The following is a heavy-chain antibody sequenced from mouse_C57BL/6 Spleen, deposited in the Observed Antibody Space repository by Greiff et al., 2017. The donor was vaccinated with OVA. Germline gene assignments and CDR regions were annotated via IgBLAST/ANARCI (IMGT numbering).Heavy chain of an antibody. V-gene: IGHV2-9-1*01. CDR1: GFSLTSYA. CDR2: IWTGGGT. CDR3: ALYYDPYYYAMDY. D-gene: IGHD2-4*01. Sequence: VQLVESGPGLVAPSQSLSITCTVSGFSLTSYAISWVRQPPGKGLEWLGVIWTGGGTNYNSALKSRLSISKDNSKSQVFLKMNSLQTDDTARYYCALYYDPYYYAMDYWGQGTSVTVSS. J-gene: IGHJ4*01.